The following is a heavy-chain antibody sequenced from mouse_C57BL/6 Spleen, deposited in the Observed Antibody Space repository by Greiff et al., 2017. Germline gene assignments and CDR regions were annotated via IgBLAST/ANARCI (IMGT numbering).Heavy chain of an antibody. Sequence: EVQLQQSGAELVRPGASVKLSCTASGFNIKDDYMHWVKQRPEQGLEWIGWIDPENGDTEYASKFQGKATITADTSSNTAYLQLSSLTSEDTAVYYCTMGYYGSRAYWGQGTLVTVSA. V-gene: IGHV14-4*01. D-gene: IGHD1-1*01. J-gene: IGHJ3*01. CDR2: IDPENGDT. CDR1: GFNIKDDY. CDR3: TMGYYGSRAY.